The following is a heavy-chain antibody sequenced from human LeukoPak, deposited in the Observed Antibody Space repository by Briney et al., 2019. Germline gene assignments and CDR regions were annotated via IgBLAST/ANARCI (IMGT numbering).Heavy chain of an antibody. Sequence: PSETLSLTCTVSGGSISSSSYYWGWIRQPPGKGLEWIGSIYYSGSTYYNPSLKSRVTISVDTSKNQFSLKLSSVTAADTAVYYCARTPLRRDGYKEDYFDYWGQGTLVTVSS. V-gene: IGHV4-39*01. D-gene: IGHD5-24*01. J-gene: IGHJ4*02. CDR2: IYYSGST. CDR1: GGSISSSSYY. CDR3: ARTPLRRDGYKEDYFDY.